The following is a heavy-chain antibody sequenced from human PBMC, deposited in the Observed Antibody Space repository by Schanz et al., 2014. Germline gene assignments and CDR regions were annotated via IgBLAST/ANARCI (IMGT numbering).Heavy chain of an antibody. V-gene: IGHV3-66*01. D-gene: IGHD3-3*01. CDR2: IYSGIGA. Sequence: VQLVESGGGLVKPGGSLRLSCEASGFDFNSYSMNWVRQVPGKGLEWVSVIYSGIGAYYADSVKDRFTVSRDNSKNTVYLQMNSLRSEDTGVYYCARALKGKVAIFGVIAAQNYYYMDVWGKGTTVTVSS. CDR3: ARALKGKVAIFGVIAAQNYYYMDV. J-gene: IGHJ6*03. CDR1: GFDFNSYS.